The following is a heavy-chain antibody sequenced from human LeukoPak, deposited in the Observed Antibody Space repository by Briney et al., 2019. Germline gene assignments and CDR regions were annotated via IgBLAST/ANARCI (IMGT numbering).Heavy chain of an antibody. CDR1: GYTFTSYY. CDR3: ARGPRNYGSGSYYGY. D-gene: IGHD3-10*01. Sequence: ASVKVSCKASGYTFTSYYMHWVRQAPGQGLEWXXXINPSGGSTSYAQKFQXRVTMTRDTSTSTVYMELSSLRSEDTAVYYCARGPRNYGSGSYYGYWGQGTLVTVSS. J-gene: IGHJ4*02. CDR2: INPSGGST. V-gene: IGHV1-46*01.